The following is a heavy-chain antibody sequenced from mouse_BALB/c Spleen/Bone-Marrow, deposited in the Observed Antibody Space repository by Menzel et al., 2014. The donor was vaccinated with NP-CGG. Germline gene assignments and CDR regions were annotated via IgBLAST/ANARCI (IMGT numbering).Heavy chain of an antibody. CDR2: IFPGTGTT. CDR3: ASRDSSGYVPDY. V-gene: IGHV1S132*01. J-gene: IGHJ2*01. D-gene: IGHD3-2*01. Sequence: QVQLQQSGAELVKPGASVKLSCKTSGYTFTSYWIQWVKQRPGQGLGWIGEIFPGTGTTYYNEKFKGKATLTIDTSSSXXXXXXXSLTSEDSAVYFCASRDSSGYVPDYWGQGTTLTVSS. CDR1: GYTFTSYW.